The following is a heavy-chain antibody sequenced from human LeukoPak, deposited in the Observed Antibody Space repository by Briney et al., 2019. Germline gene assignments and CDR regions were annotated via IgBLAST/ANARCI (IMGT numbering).Heavy chain of an antibody. Sequence: ASVKVSCKASGGTFSSYAISWVRQAPGQGLEWMGRIIPIFGIANYAQKFQGRVTITADKSTSTAYMELSRLRSEDTAVYYCARDGGMATINGGQGYYYGMDVWGQGTTVTVSS. J-gene: IGHJ6*02. D-gene: IGHD5-24*01. V-gene: IGHV1-69*04. CDR1: GGTFSSYA. CDR3: ARDGGMATINGGQGYYYGMDV. CDR2: IIPIFGIA.